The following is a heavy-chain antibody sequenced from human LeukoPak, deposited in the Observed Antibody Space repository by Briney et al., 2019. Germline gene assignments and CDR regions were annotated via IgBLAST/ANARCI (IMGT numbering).Heavy chain of an antibody. Sequence: SETLSLTCSVSGGSMSRHYWSWIRQPPGKGQEWIGYIYYNGKTYYNPSLQSRVTISIDTSKNLFSLKLTSVTAADTAVYSCARLLDNDSSGDPDTFDMWGQGTMVTVSS. CDR3: ARLLDNDSSGDPDTFDM. D-gene: IGHD3-22*01. V-gene: IGHV4-59*11. CDR2: IYYNGKT. CDR1: GGSMSRHY. J-gene: IGHJ3*02.